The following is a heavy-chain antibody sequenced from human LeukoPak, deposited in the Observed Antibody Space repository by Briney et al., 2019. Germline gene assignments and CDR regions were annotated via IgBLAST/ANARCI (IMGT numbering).Heavy chain of an antibody. D-gene: IGHD2-2*01. CDR3: ARESLLVPAAIFDY. CDR1: GFTFSSYA. CDR2: ISYDGSNK. Sequence: GGSLRLSCTASGFTFSSYAMHWVRQAPGKGLEGVAVISYDGSNKYYADSVKGRFTISRDNSKNTLYLQMNSLRAEDTAVYYCARESLLVPAAIFDYWGQGTLVTVSS. J-gene: IGHJ4*02. V-gene: IGHV3-30*01.